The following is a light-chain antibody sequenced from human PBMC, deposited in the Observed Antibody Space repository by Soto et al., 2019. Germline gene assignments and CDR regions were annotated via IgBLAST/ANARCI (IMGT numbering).Light chain of an antibody. CDR1: QSISTW. Sequence: DIQMTQSPSTVSASVGDRVTITCRASQSISTWLAWDQQKPGKAPRLLIYKASSLESGVPSRFTGSGSGTQFTLIIDSLQPDDSATYYCQHYDSYPYTFGQGTKLEI. V-gene: IGKV1-5*03. CDR2: KAS. CDR3: QHYDSYPYT. J-gene: IGKJ2*01.